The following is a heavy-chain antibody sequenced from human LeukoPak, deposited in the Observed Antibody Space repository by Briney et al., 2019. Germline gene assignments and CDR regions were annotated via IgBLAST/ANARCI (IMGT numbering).Heavy chain of an antibody. CDR2: ISSSSYI. CDR1: GFTFSSYS. Sequence: WGSLRLSCAASGFTFSSYSMNWVRQAPGKGLEWVSSISSSSYIYYADSVKGRFTISRDNAKNSLYLQMNSLRAEDTAVYYCASEESGYSSSSVDYWGQGTLVTVSS. CDR3: ASEESGYSSSSVDY. J-gene: IGHJ4*02. D-gene: IGHD6-6*01. V-gene: IGHV3-21*01.